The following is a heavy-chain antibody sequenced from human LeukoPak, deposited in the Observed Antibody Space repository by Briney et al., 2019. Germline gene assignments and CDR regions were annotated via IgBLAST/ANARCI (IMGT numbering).Heavy chain of an antibody. J-gene: IGHJ4*02. V-gene: IGHV4-39*07. Sequence: SETLSLTCTVSGGSISSSSYYWGWIRQPPGKGLEWFGSIYYSGSTYYNPSLKSRVTISVDTSKNQFSLKLSSVTAADTAVYYCASEEADGYNYRFDYWGQGTLVTVSS. D-gene: IGHD5-24*01. CDR2: IYYSGST. CDR1: GGSISSSSYY. CDR3: ASEEADGYNYRFDY.